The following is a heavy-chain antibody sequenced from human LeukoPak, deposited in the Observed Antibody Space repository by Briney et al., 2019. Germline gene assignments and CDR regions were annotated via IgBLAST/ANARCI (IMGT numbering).Heavy chain of an antibody. CDR2: IRYDASNN. CDR1: GFNFSNYG. CDR3: AGEEGSVTTDAFGI. D-gene: IGHD4-17*01. Sequence: PGGSLRLSCAASGFNFSNYGMHWVRQSPVKGLEWVSFIRYDASNNFYSDSVKGRFTISRDNSNNILYLQMNSLRPEDTAVYYCAGEEGSVTTDAFGIWGQGTVVTVSS. J-gene: IGHJ3*02. V-gene: IGHV3-30*02.